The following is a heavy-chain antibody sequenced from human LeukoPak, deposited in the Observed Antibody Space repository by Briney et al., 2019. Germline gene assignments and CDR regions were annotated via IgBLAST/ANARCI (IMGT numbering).Heavy chain of an antibody. CDR2: INSDGSPT. CDR1: GFTFSSYW. D-gene: IGHD6-19*01. Sequence: GGSLRLSCAASGFTFSSYWMHWVRQAPGKGLVWVSRINSDGSPTNYADSVKGRFTISRDTAKNTLYLQMNSLRAEDTAVYYCARGQFPRDFDYWGQGTLVTVSS. J-gene: IGHJ4*02. V-gene: IGHV3-74*01. CDR3: ARGQFPRDFDY.